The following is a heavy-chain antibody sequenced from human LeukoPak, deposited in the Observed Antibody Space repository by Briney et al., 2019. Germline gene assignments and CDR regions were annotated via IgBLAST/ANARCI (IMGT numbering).Heavy chain of an antibody. CDR2: IYSSGST. J-gene: IGHJ6*02. CDR1: GGSLSSYY. Sequence: SETLSLTCTVSGGSLSSYYWSWIRQPAGKGVEWIGRIYSSGSTNHNPSLKSRVTMSVDTSKNQFSLKLSSVTAADTAVYYCASNNRSSYYYCMDVWGQGTTVTVSS. CDR3: ASNNRSSYYYCMDV. D-gene: IGHD1-14*01. V-gene: IGHV4-4*07.